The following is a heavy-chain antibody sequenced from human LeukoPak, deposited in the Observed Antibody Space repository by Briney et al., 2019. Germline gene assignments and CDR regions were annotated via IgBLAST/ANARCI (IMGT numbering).Heavy chain of an antibody. Sequence: PGGSLRLSCAASGFTFSSYSMNWVRQAPGKGLEWVSYISSSSSTIYYADSVKGRFTISRDNAKNSLYLQMNSLRAEDTAVYYCARLYSGSYYDAFDIWGQGTMVTVSS. J-gene: IGHJ3*02. CDR1: GFTFSSYS. D-gene: IGHD1-26*01. CDR3: ARLYSGSYYDAFDI. CDR2: ISSSSSTI. V-gene: IGHV3-48*01.